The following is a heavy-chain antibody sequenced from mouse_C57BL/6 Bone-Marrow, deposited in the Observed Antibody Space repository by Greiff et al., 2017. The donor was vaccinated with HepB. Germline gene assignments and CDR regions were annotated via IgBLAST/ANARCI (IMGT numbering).Heavy chain of an antibody. V-gene: IGHV1-64*01. D-gene: IGHD2-3*01. CDR2: IHPNSGST. CDR3: ARNGYYGWYFDV. CDR1: GYTFTSYW. Sequence: VQLQQPGAELVKPGASVKLSCKASGYTFTSYWMHWVKQRPGQGLEWIGMIHPNSGSTNYNEKFKSKATLTVDKSSSTAYMQLSSLTSEDSAVYYCARNGYYGWYFDVWGTGTTVTVSS. J-gene: IGHJ1*03.